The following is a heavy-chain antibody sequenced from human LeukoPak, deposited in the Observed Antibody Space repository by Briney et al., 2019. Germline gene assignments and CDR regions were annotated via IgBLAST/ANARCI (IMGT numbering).Heavy chain of an antibody. CDR3: ARTDYSHFDY. Sequence: PGGSLRLSXAASGFTVSSNYMSWVHQAPGKGLEWVSVIYSGGSTYYADSVKGRFTISRDNSKNTLYLQMNSLRVEDTAVYSCARTDYSHFDYWGQGTLVTVSS. V-gene: IGHV3-53*05. J-gene: IGHJ4*02. CDR1: GFTVSSNY. D-gene: IGHD3-16*01. CDR2: IYSGGST.